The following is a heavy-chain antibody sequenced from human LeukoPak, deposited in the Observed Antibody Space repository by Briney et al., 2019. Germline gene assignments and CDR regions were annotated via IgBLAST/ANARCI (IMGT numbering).Heavy chain of an antibody. Sequence: VASVKVSCKASGGTFNSYAISWVRQAPGQGLEWVGGIIPIFGTANYAQKFQGRVTITTDESTSTAYMELSSLRSEDTAVYYCASPSDYSNYYYYYMDVWGKGTTVTVSS. J-gene: IGHJ6*03. D-gene: IGHD4-11*01. CDR1: GGTFNSYA. V-gene: IGHV1-69*05. CDR3: ASPSDYSNYYYYYMDV. CDR2: IIPIFGTA.